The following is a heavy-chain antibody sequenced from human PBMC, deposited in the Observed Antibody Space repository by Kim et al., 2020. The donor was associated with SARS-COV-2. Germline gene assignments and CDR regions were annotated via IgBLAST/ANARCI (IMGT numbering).Heavy chain of an antibody. CDR2: ISYDGSNK. CDR1: GFTFSSYG. CDR3: AKGSSIAARIPTFDY. D-gene: IGHD6-6*01. J-gene: IGHJ4*02. V-gene: IGHV3-30*18. Sequence: GGSLRLSCAASGFTFSSYGMHWVRQAPGKGLEWVAVISYDGSNKYYADSVKGRFTISRDNSKNTLYLQMNSLRAEDTAVYYCAKGSSIAARIPTFDYWGQGTLVTVSS.